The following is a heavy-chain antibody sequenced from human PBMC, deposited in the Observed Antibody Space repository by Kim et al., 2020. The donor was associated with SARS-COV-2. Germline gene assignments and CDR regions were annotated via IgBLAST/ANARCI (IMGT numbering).Heavy chain of an antibody. D-gene: IGHD3-10*01. CDR3: ATNSRYGSGSYADFDY. V-gene: IGHV4-31*02. J-gene: IGHJ4*02. Sequence: SLKSRVTISVDTSKNQFSLRLSSATAADTAVYYCATNSRYGSGSYADFDYWGQGTLVTVSS.